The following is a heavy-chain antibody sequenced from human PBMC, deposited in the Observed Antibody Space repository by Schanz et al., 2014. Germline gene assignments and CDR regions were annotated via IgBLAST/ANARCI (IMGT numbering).Heavy chain of an antibody. J-gene: IGHJ2*01. CDR2: IGNGGVTI. CDR3: AKDAPYPFDL. V-gene: IGHV3-11*01. CDR1: GFSFSDYY. Sequence: QMQLVESGGGLVKPGGSLRLSCAASGFSFSDYYMSWIRQAPGKGLEWISYIGNGGVTIYYADSVKGRFTISRDNSKNSLYLQMNSLRAEDTAIYYCAKDAPYPFDLWGRGTLITVSS.